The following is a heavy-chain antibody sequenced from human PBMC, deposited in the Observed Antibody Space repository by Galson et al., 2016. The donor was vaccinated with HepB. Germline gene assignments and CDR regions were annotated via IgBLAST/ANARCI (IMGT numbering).Heavy chain of an antibody. CDR1: GFSLSTSGMS. CDR3: ARSVHSSSWFYFDY. Sequence: PALVKPTQTLTLTCTFSGFSLSTSGMSVTWIRQPPGKALEWLALIDWDDDKYYSTSLRTRLTISKYTSRDQVVLTLTNMDPVDTATYYCARSVHSSSWFYFDYWGQGTLVTVSS. CDR2: IDWDDDK. D-gene: IGHD6-13*01. J-gene: IGHJ4*02. V-gene: IGHV2-70*01.